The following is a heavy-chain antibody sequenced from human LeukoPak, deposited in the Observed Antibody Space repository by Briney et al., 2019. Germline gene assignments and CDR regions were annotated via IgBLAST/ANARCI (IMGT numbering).Heavy chain of an antibody. V-gene: IGHV3-23*01. CDR1: GFTFSSYA. J-gene: IGHJ4*02. CDR2: ISGSGGST. Sequence: GGSLRLSCAASGFTFSSYAMSWVRQAPGKGLEWVSAISGSGGSTYYADSVKGRFTIPRDNSKNTLYLQMNSLRAEDTAVYYCAKAGHYGSGSYYSDYWGRGTLVTVSP. CDR3: AKAGHYGSGSYYSDY. D-gene: IGHD3-10*01.